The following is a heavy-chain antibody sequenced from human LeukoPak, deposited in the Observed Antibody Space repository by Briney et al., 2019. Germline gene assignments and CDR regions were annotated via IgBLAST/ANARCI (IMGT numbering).Heavy chain of an antibody. CDR2: INPNSGNT. Sequence: GASVKVSCKASGYTFTDYYMHWVRQAPGQGLEWMGWINPNSGNTGYAQKFQDRVTISRNTSTSTAYMEVSSLRSEDTAVYYCARAQGIVVVPAAVYYMDVWGKGTTVTVSS. D-gene: IGHD2-2*01. CDR1: GYTFTDYY. J-gene: IGHJ6*03. V-gene: IGHV1-8*03. CDR3: ARAQGIVVVPAAVYYMDV.